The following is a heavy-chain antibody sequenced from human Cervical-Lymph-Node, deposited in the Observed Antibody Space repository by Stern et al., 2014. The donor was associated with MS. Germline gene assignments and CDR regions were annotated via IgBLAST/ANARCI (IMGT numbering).Heavy chain of an antibody. V-gene: IGHV1-18*01. CDR1: GYTFTSYG. J-gene: IGHJ3*02. CDR2: SIASNDNT. D-gene: IGHD2-15*01. Sequence: QVQLVQSGAEVKKPAASVTVSCKASGYTFTSYGINWVRQAPGQGLEWMGWSIASNDNTNYAQKLQGRVTMTTDTSTSTAYMELRSLRSDDTAVYYCARGLLGSENAFDIWGQGTMVTVSS. CDR3: ARGLLGSENAFDI.